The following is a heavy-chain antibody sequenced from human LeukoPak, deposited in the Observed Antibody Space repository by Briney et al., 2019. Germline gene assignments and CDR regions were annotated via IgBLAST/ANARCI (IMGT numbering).Heavy chain of an antibody. CDR1: GGSFSGYY. D-gene: IGHD3-16*02. V-gene: IGHV4-34*01. Sequence: SEALSLTCAVYGGSFSGYYWSWIRQPPGKGLEWIGEINHSGGTNYNPSLKSRVTISVDTSKNQFSLKLSSVTAADTAVYYCARGRVWGSYRYTFGGVYFDYWGQGTLVTVSS. CDR3: ARGRVWGSYRYTFGGVYFDY. J-gene: IGHJ4*02. CDR2: INHSGGT.